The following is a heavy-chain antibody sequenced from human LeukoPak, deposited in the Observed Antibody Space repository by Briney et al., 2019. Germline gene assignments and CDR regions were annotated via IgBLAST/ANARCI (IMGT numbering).Heavy chain of an antibody. J-gene: IGHJ4*02. CDR2: ISYDGSNK. Sequence: GRSLRLSCAASGFTFSSYAMHWVRQAPGKGLEWVAVISYDGSNKYYADSVKGRFTISRDNSKNTLYLQMNSLRAEDTAVYYCARPLYGSGPFDYWGQGTLVTVSS. CDR1: GFTFSSYA. D-gene: IGHD3-10*01. V-gene: IGHV3-30*04. CDR3: ARPLYGSGPFDY.